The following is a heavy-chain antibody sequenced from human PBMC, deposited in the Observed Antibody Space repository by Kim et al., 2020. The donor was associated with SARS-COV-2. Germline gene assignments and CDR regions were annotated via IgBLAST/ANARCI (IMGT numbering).Heavy chain of an antibody. V-gene: IGHV3-74*01. J-gene: IGHJ6*02. CDR2: INSDGSST. CDR3: ARSPQTGKYYYGMDV. D-gene: IGHD1-1*01. Sequence: GGSLRLSCAVSGFTFSSYWMYWVRQAPGKGLVWVSYINSDGSSTSYADSVKGRFTISRDNAKNTLYLQMNSLRAEDTAVYYCARSPQTGKYYYGMDVWAKGPRSPSP. CDR1: GFTFSSYW.